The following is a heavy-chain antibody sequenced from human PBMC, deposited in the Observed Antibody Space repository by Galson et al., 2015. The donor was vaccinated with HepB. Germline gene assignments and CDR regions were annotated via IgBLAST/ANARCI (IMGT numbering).Heavy chain of an antibody. V-gene: IGHV3-23*01. CDR1: GFTFSGHA. J-gene: IGHJ6*02. CDR3: ALKRRGLRYLDPNYYYGMDV. CDR2: ISYLGGRQTTVRT. Sequence: SLRLSCAALGFTFSGHAMSWVRQAPGKGLEWVSGISYLGGRQTTVRTLYAGSVIGRLTIHRDISRNILYLQLNSLRAEDTALYFCALKRRGLRYLDPNYYYGMDVWGQGTTVTVSS. D-gene: IGHD3-9*01.